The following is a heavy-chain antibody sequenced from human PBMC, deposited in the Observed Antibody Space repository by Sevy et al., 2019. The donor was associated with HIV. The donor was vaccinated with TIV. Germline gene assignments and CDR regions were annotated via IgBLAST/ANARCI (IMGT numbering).Heavy chain of an antibody. CDR2: ISGSGGST. D-gene: IGHD2-15*01. CDR3: ATRSYCSGGNCSGPFDY. V-gene: IGHV3-23*01. J-gene: IGHJ4*02. CDR1: GFTFSSYA. Sequence: GGSLRLSCAASGFTFSSYAMSWVRQAPGKGLEWVSAISGSGGSTYYADSVKGRFTISRDNSKNTLYLQMNSLRAEDTAVYYCATRSYCSGGNCSGPFDYWGQGTLVTVSS.